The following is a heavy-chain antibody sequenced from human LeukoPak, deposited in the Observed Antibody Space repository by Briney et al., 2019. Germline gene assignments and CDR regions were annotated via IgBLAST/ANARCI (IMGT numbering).Heavy chain of an antibody. J-gene: IGHJ4*02. Sequence: SETLSLTCAVYGGSFSGYYWSWIRQPPGKGLEWIGEINHSGSTNYNPSLKSRVTISVDTSKNQYSLKLSSVTAADTAVYYCARMVSFDYWGQGTLVTVSS. CDR1: GGSFSGYY. CDR2: INHSGST. V-gene: IGHV4-34*01. D-gene: IGHD5-18*01. CDR3: ARMVSFDY.